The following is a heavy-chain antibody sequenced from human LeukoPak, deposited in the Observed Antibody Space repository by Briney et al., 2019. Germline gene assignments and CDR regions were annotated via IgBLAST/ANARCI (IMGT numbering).Heavy chain of an antibody. V-gene: IGHV4-4*07. CDR1: GGSISSYY. D-gene: IGHD3-3*01. CDR3: ARGGHYDFWSAPDPWFDP. J-gene: IGHJ5*02. Sequence: SETLSLTCTVSGGSISSYYWSWIRQPAGKGLEWIGRIYTSGSTNYNPSLKSRVTMSVDTSKDQFSLKLSSVTAADTAVYYCARGGHYDFWSAPDPWFDPWGQGTLVTVSS. CDR2: IYTSGST.